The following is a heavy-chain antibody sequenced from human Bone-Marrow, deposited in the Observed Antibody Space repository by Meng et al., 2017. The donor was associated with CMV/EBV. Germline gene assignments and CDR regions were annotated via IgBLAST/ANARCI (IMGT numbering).Heavy chain of an antibody. CDR2: IRYDGSNK. Sequence: GGSLRLSCAASGFTFSSSWMHWVCQAPGKGLEWVAFIRYDGSNKYYADSVKGRFTISRDNSKNTLYLQMNSLRAEDTAVYYCAKIHFGYYYYYGMDVWGQGTTVAVSS. CDR3: AKIHFGYYYYYGMDV. CDR1: GFTFSSSW. D-gene: IGHD3-16*01. J-gene: IGHJ6*02. V-gene: IGHV3-30*02.